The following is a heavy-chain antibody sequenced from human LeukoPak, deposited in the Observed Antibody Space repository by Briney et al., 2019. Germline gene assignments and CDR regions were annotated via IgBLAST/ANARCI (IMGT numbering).Heavy chain of an antibody. Sequence: SETLSLTCTVSGGSISSYYWSWIRQPAGKGLQWIGYIYYTGSTDYNFSLKSRVTISLDTSENQFSLRLNSVTAADSAVYFCASSRGPSSSWSFDSWGQGILVTVSS. CDR2: IYYTGST. J-gene: IGHJ4*02. CDR3: ASSRGPSSSWSFDS. CDR1: GGSISSYY. V-gene: IGHV4-59*01. D-gene: IGHD6-13*01.